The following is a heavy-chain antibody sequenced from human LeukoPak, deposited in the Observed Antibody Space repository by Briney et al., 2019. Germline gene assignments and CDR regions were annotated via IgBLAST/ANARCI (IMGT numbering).Heavy chain of an antibody. Sequence: GGSLRLSCAASGFTVSDYSMSWVRQAPGKGLEGVSAVSGSGSYTDYADSVKGRFTISKDNSKNTLYMRMSSLRAEDTAVYYCAKRRYDSSGHFDSWGQGTLVTVSS. CDR2: VSGSGSYT. CDR1: GFTVSDYS. V-gene: IGHV3-23*01. CDR3: AKRRYDSSGHFDS. D-gene: IGHD3-22*01. J-gene: IGHJ4*02.